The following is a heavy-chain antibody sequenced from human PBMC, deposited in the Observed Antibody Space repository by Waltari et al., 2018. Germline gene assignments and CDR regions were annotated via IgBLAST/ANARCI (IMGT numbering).Heavy chain of an antibody. CDR1: GGSISSYY. V-gene: IGHV4-4*07. J-gene: IGHJ2*01. D-gene: IGHD6-19*01. CDR2: IYTSGST. CDR3: ARDIRAGTVRYFDL. Sequence: QVQLQESGPGLVKPSETLSLTCTVSGGSISSYYWSWIRQPAGKGLEWIGRIYTSGSTNYTPSLKSRVTMSVDPSKNQFSLKLSSVTAAYTAVYYCARDIRAGTVRYFDLWGRGTLVTVSS.